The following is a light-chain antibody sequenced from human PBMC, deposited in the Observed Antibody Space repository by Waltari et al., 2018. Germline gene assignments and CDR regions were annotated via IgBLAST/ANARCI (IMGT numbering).Light chain of an antibody. CDR3: QHYVRLPVT. Sequence: EIVLTQSPGTLSLSPGERATLSCRASQSVGRTLTWYQQKPGQAPRLLIYGASSRATDIPERFSGSGSGTDFSLTISRLEPEDFAVYYCQHYVRLPVTFGQGTKVEIK. V-gene: IGKV3-20*01. J-gene: IGKJ1*01. CDR2: GAS. CDR1: QSVGRT.